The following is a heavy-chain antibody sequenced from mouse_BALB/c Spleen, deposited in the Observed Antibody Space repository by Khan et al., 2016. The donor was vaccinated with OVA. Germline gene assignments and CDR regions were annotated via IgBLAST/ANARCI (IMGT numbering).Heavy chain of an antibody. CDR2: IYPFNDDT. CDR3: APVGNYYGLFAY. Sequence: EVQLQESGPELVKPGASVKMSCKASGYTFTSYVMHWVKQKPGLGLEWIGYIYPFNDDTKYNEKFKGKATLTSDKSSSTAYMDPSSLPSEDSAVYYCAPVGNYYGLFAYWGQGTLVTVSA. V-gene: IGHV1S136*01. J-gene: IGHJ3*01. CDR1: GYTFTSYV. D-gene: IGHD1-1*01.